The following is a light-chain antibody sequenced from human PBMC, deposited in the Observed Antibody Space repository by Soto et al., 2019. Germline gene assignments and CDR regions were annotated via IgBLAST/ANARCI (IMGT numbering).Light chain of an antibody. Sequence: EIVLTQSPGTLSLSPGERATLSCRASQSVSSSYLAWYQQKPGQAPRLLIYGASSRATGIPARFSASGSGTDFTLTISRQEPEDFPVYYCPLYGRSPPITLGQGTRLEIK. CDR3: PLYGRSPPIT. CDR2: GAS. J-gene: IGKJ5*01. CDR1: QSVSSSY. V-gene: IGKV3-20*01.